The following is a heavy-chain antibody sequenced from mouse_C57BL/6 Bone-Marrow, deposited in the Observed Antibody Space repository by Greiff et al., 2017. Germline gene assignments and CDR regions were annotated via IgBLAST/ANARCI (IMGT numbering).Heavy chain of an antibody. J-gene: IGHJ2*01. CDR1: GYSFTGYY. V-gene: IGHV1-42*01. CDR2: INPSTGGT. Sequence: LVESGPELVKPGASVKISCKASGYSFTGYYMNWVKQSPEKSLEWIGEINPSTGGTTYNQKFKAKATLTVDKSSTKAYMQLKSLTSEDSAVYSCARTRGYYFDYWGQGTTLTVSS. CDR3: ARTRGYYFDY.